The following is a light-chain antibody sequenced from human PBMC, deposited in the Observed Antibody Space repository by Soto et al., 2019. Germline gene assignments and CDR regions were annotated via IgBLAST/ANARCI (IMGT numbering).Light chain of an antibody. CDR2: DAS. V-gene: IGKV1-33*01. CDR3: QQYDNLVFT. J-gene: IGKJ4*01. CDR1: QDISNY. Sequence: DLQMTQSPSSLSASVGDRVTITCQASQDISNYLNWYQQKPGKAPKLLIYDASNLETGVPSRFSGSGSGTDFTFTISSLQPEDIATYYCQQYDNLVFTFGGGTKVEIK.